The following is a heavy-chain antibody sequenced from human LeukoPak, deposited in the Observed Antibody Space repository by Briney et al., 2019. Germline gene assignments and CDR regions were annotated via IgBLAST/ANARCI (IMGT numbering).Heavy chain of an antibody. CDR1: GYTFTSYG. Sequence: ASVKVSCKASGYTFTSYGISWVRQAPGQGLEWMGWISAYNGNTNYAQKLQGRVTMTTDTSTSTAYMELRSLRSDDTAVYYCARGRVYCSSTSCHWIPFDYWGQGTLVTVSS. J-gene: IGHJ4*02. V-gene: IGHV1-18*04. D-gene: IGHD2-2*01. CDR2: ISAYNGNT. CDR3: ARGRVYCSSTSCHWIPFDY.